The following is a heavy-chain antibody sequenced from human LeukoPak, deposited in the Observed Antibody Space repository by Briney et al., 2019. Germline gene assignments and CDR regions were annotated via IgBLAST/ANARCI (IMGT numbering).Heavy chain of an antibody. CDR1: GGSISSYY. J-gene: IGHJ3*02. V-gene: IGHV4-4*07. CDR2: IYTSEIS. D-gene: IGHD6-6*01. CDR3: ARDLLAARHQGAFHI. Sequence: SETPSLTCTVSGGSISSYYWSWIRQPAGKGLEWIGRIYTSEISNYNPSLKSRVTMSVDTSKNQFSLNLSSVTAADTAVYYCARDLLAARHQGAFHIWGQGTMVTVSS.